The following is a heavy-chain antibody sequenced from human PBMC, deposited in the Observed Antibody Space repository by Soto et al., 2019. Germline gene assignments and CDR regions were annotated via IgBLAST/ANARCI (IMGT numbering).Heavy chain of an antibody. J-gene: IGHJ4*02. CDR3: ASRPHSSGYYYSLDY. CDR1: GFTFSSYA. CDR2: ISGSGGST. V-gene: IGHV3-23*01. D-gene: IGHD3-22*01. Sequence: PGGSLRLSCAASGFTFSSYAMSWVRQAPGKGLEWVSAISGSGGSTYYADSVKGRFTISRDNSKNTLYLQMNSLRAEDTAVYYCASRPHSSGYYYSLDYWGQGTLVTVSS.